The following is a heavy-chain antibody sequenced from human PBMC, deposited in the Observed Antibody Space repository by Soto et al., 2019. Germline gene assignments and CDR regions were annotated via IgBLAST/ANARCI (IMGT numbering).Heavy chain of an antibody. CDR3: ARVGCSSTSCYTEYYGMDV. Sequence: ASVKVSCKASGYTFTGYYMHWVRQAPGQGLEWMGWINPNSGGTNYAQKFQGRVTMTRDTSISTAYMELSRLRSDDTAVYYCARVGCSSTSCYTEYYGMDVWGQGTTVTVSS. CDR2: INPNSGGT. CDR1: GYTFTGYY. J-gene: IGHJ6*02. D-gene: IGHD2-2*02. V-gene: IGHV1-2*02.